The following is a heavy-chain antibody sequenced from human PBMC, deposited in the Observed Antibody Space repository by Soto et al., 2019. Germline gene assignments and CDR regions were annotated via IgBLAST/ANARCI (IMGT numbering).Heavy chain of an antibody. J-gene: IGHJ6*02. CDR3: ARRIRYSSVLNYYGMDV. CDR1: GYSFTSYW. V-gene: IGHV5-51*01. CDR2: IYPGDSDT. D-gene: IGHD6-19*01. Sequence: EVQLVQSGAEVKKPGESLKISCKGSGYSFTSYWIGWVRQMPGKGLEWMGIIYPGDSDTRYSPSFQGQVTISADKSISTAYLQWSSLKASDTAMYYCARRIRYSSVLNYYGMDVWGQGTTVTVSS.